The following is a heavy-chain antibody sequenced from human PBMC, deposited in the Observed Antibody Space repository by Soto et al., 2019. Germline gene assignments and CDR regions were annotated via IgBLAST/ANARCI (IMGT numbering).Heavy chain of an antibody. Sequence: PGGSLRLSCAASGFTFSSYEMNWVRQAPGKGLEWVSYISSSGSTIYYADSVKGRFTISRDNAKNSLYLQMNGLRAEDTAVYYCARDYSSSWNNWFDPWGQGTLVTVSS. CDR1: GFTFSSYE. CDR3: ARDYSSSWNNWFDP. V-gene: IGHV3-48*03. J-gene: IGHJ5*02. D-gene: IGHD6-13*01. CDR2: ISSSGSTI.